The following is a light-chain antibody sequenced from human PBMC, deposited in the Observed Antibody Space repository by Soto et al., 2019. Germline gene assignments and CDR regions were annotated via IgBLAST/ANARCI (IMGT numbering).Light chain of an antibody. Sequence: EIVLTQSPATLSLSPGERATLSCGASQSVGSTNLAWYQQKPGLAPRLLIYDASTRATGIPDRFSGSGSGTHFPLTISRLEPEDFAVYHCQQYDRSPFTFGPGTKVDIK. V-gene: IGKV3D-20*01. CDR1: QSVGSTN. J-gene: IGKJ3*01. CDR3: QQYDRSPFT. CDR2: DAS.